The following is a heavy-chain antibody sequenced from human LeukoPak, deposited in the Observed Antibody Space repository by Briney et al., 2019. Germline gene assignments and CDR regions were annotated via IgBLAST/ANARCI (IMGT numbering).Heavy chain of an antibody. J-gene: IGHJ3*02. D-gene: IGHD3-10*01. CDR1: GGSISSYY. V-gene: IGHV4-4*07. Sequence: SETLSLTCTVSGGSISSYYWSWIRQPAGKGLEWIGRIYTSGSTNYNPSLKRRVTISVDTSKNQFSLKLSSVTAADTAVYYCARDIWFGELYAFDIWGQGTMVTVSS. CDR3: ARDIWFGELYAFDI. CDR2: IYTSGST.